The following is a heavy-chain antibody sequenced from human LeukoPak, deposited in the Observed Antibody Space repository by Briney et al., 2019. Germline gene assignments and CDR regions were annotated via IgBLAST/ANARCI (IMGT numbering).Heavy chain of an antibody. D-gene: IGHD1-26*01. V-gene: IGHV4-59*08. CDR1: RDSIRNSN. Sequence: SETLSLTCTVSRDSIRNSNWSWIRHPPGEGLEWVGYISYNGGPTYNPSPQSRVTISIDTSKTQCSLNLRSVTAADTAVYFCAKRVMMSGTGVPDTWLDPWGQGILVTVS. J-gene: IGHJ5*02. CDR2: ISYNGGP. CDR3: AKRVMMSGTGVPDTWLDP.